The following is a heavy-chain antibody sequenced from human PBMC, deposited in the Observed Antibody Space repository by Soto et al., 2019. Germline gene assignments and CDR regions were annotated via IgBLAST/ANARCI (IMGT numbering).Heavy chain of an antibody. D-gene: IGHD3-22*01. J-gene: IGHJ4*02. CDR3: ARDVGYHYDGSPSGQFDF. CDR1: GNSISTTNW. Sequence: PSETLSLTCVVSGNSISTTNWGSWVRQSPGKGLEWIGEIYHSGSTNYNPSLKSRVTTSVDKSTNQFSLKLSSVTAADTAVYYCARDVGYHYDGSPSGQFDFWGQGTLVTVSS. CDR2: IYHSGST. V-gene: IGHV4-4*02.